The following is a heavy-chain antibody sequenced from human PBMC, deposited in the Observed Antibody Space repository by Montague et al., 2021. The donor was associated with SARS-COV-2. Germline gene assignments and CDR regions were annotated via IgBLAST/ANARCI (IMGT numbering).Heavy chain of an antibody. CDR3: ARDQAAKISFKGAFDI. V-gene: IGHV4-59*01. Sequence: SETRSLTCTVSGGSISSYYWNWIRETPGKGLEWIGYIYYSGTTNYNPSLKSRVTISLDTPQNQFSLNLNSVTAADTAIYYCARDQAAKISFKGAFDIWGQGRMVTVSS. J-gene: IGHJ3*02. CDR2: IYYSGTT. CDR1: GGSISSYY. D-gene: IGHD3-3*01.